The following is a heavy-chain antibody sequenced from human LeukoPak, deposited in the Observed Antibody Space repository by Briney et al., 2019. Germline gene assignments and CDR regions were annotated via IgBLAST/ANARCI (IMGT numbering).Heavy chain of an antibody. J-gene: IGHJ4*02. Sequence: PGGSLRLSCAASGFIFNSYWMSWVRQAPGKGLEWVANIKQDGSEKFYVDSVKGRFTISRDNSKNTLYLQMNSLRAEDTAVYYCAKDNDFWSGYRDTEFFDYWGQGTLVTVSS. CDR2: IKQDGSEK. CDR1: GFIFNSYW. V-gene: IGHV3-7*03. CDR3: AKDNDFWSGYRDTEFFDY. D-gene: IGHD3-3*01.